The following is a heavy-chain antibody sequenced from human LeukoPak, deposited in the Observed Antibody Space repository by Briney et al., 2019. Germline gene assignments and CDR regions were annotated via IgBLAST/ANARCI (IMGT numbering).Heavy chain of an antibody. CDR3: ARGSRGELPRRPFDY. CDR2: IYSGGST. V-gene: IGHV3-66*01. J-gene: IGHJ4*02. Sequence: GGSLRLSCAASGFTVSSNYMSWVRQAPGKGLEWVSVIYSGGSTYYADSVKGRFTISRDNSKNTLYLQMNSLRAEDTAVYYCARGSRGELPRRPFDYWGQGTLVTVSS. D-gene: IGHD1-26*01. CDR1: GFTVSSNY.